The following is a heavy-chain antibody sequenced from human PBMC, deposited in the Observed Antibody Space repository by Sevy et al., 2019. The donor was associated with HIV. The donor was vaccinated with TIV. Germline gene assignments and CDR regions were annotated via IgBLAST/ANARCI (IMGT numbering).Heavy chain of an antibody. J-gene: IGHJ4*02. CDR2: IIPILGTV. D-gene: IGHD6-19*01. V-gene: IGHV1-69*13. CDR3: ARGGGNGWYYFDY. Sequence: ASVKVSCKASGGTFSSYGISWVRRAPGQGLEWMGGIIPILGTVNYAQKFQGRVTITADESTKTAYMELSSLRSEDTAVYYCARGGGNGWYYFDYWGQETLVTDSS. CDR1: GGTFSSYG.